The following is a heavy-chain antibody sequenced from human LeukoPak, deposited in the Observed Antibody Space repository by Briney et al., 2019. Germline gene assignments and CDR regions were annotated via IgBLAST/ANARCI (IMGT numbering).Heavy chain of an antibody. V-gene: IGHV4-34*01. CDR1: GVSFSGYY. Sequence: KPSETLSLTCAVYGVSFSGYYWSWIRQPPGKGLEWIGEINHSGSTNYNPSLKSRVTISVDTSKNQFSLKLSSVTAADTAVYYCARHVNVKYYYDRSGYALDYWGQGTLVTVSS. CDR2: INHSGST. CDR3: ARHVNVKYYYDRSGYALDY. D-gene: IGHD3-22*01. J-gene: IGHJ4*02.